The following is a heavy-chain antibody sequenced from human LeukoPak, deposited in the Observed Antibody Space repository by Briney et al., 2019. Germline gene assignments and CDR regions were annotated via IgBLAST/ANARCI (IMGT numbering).Heavy chain of an antibody. CDR3: ARLFVGSSTGRSLDY. CDR2: IYYSGST. D-gene: IGHD6-13*01. CDR1: GGSISSSSYC. V-gene: IGHV4-39*01. J-gene: IGHJ4*02. Sequence: SETLSLACTVAGGSISSSSYCWGWLRQPPGKGLEGIGSIYYSGSTYYNPSLKSRVTISVDTSMNQFSLKLSSVTAADTAVYYCARLFVGSSTGRSLDYWGQGTLVTVSS.